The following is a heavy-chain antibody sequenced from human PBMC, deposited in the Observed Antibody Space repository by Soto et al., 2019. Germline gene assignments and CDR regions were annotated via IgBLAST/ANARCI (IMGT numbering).Heavy chain of an antibody. V-gene: IGHV4-59*01. J-gene: IGHJ5*02. CDR3: ARETSSGWYNWFDP. CDR1: GGSISSYY. Sequence: SETLSLTCTVSGGSISSYYWSWIRQPPGKGLEWIGYIYYSGSTNYNPSLKSRVTISVDTSKNQFSLKLSSVTAAGTAVYYCARETSSGWYNWFDPWGQGTLVTVSS. D-gene: IGHD6-19*01. CDR2: IYYSGST.